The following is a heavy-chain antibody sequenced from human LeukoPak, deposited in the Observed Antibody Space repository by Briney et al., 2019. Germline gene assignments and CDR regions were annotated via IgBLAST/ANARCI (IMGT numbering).Heavy chain of an antibody. V-gene: IGHV4-39*01. J-gene: IGHJ1*01. D-gene: IGHD3-22*01. Sequence: TSETLSLTCSVSGDSVSRSDSDWDWIRQPPGKGLEWIGTIYYSGRTYYSPSLKSRVTMSVDPSNNQFSLNLRSVTAADTALYYCARRRYYDGSGYLEWGQGTLLSVSS. CDR2: IYYSGRT. CDR3: ARRRYYDGSGYLE. CDR1: GDSVSRSDSD.